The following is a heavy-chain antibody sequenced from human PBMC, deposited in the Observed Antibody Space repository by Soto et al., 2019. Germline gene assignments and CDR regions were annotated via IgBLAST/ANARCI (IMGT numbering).Heavy chain of an antibody. J-gene: IGHJ6*02. Sequence: GESLTISCKGSGYSFTSYWIGWVRQMPGKGLEWMGIIYPGDSDTRYSPSFQGQVTISADKSISTAYLQWSSLKASDTAMYYCARHGGIAAEWGTYYYYYGMDVWGQGTTVTVSS. CDR3: ARHGGIAAEWGTYYYYYGMDV. CDR2: IYPGDSDT. D-gene: IGHD6-13*01. V-gene: IGHV5-51*01. CDR1: GYSFTSYW.